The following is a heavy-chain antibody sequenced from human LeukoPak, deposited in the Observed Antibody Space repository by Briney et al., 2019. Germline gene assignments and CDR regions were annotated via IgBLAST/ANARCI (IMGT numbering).Heavy chain of an antibody. CDR2: IKSKSDGGTI. Sequence: PGGSLRLSCATSGFTFINAWMNWVRQAPGKGVEWVGRIKSKSDGGTIEYAAPVEGRFTISRDDSTNTLYLQMSSLQIEDTAVYYCTTLVVRGVILDYWGQGTLVTVSS. CDR3: TTLVVRGVILDY. J-gene: IGHJ4*02. V-gene: IGHV3-15*07. D-gene: IGHD3-10*01. CDR1: GFTFINAW.